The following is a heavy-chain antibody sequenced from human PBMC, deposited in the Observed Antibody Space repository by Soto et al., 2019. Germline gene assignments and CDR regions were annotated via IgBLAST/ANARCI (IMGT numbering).Heavy chain of an antibody. D-gene: IGHD2-21*01. CDR3: VQSRCGGDCLQSYSSHSYYGLDV. V-gene: IGHV2-5*02. J-gene: IGHJ6*02. CDR2: IYWDDDK. CDR1: GFSLSTTGVG. Sequence: QITLKESGPTLVKPTQTLTLTCTFSGFSLSTTGVGVGWIRQPPGKALEWLALIYWDDDKRYNPSLKSRLTSTKDTSKNKVVLTMTHMDPVDTATYYCVQSRCGGDCLQSYSSHSYYGLDVWGQGTTVTVSS.